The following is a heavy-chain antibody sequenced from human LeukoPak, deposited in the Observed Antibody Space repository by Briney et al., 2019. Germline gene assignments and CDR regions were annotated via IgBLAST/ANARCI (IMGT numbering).Heavy chain of an antibody. CDR1: GYSFTSYW. J-gene: IGHJ4*02. CDR2: IYPGDSDT. Sequence: GEPLKISCQGSGYSFTSYWIGWVRQMPGKGLEWMGIIYPGDSDTRYSPSFQGQVTFSADKSSSTAYLQWSSLKASDTAMYYCARAFAVTTGFDYWGQGTLVTVSS. V-gene: IGHV5-51*01. D-gene: IGHD4-17*01. CDR3: ARAFAVTTGFDY.